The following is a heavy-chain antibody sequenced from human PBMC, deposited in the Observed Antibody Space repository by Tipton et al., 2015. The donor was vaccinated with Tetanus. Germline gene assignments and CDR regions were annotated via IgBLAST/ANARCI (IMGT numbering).Heavy chain of an antibody. CDR1: GGTFTSFA. CDR3: ARVQEQRIYYYGMDV. Sequence: QSGAEVKKPGSSVKVSCKASGGTFTSFAISWVRQAPGQGLEWMGGIIPVFGTAEYAQKFQGRLTFTADKLTNTAYMELSSLRSDDTAVYYCARVQEQRIYYYGMDVWGQGTTVTVSS. D-gene: IGHD6-25*01. CDR2: IIPVFGTA. J-gene: IGHJ6*02. V-gene: IGHV1-69*06.